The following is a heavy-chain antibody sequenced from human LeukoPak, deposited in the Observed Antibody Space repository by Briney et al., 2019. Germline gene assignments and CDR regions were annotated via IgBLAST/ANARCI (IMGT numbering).Heavy chain of an antibody. CDR3: ARDSFPYDILTGYGY. J-gene: IGHJ4*02. Sequence: GASVKVSCKASGYTFTSYAMHWVRQAPGQRLEWMGWINAGNGNTKYSQKFQGRVTITRDTSASTAYMELSSLRSEDTAVYYCARDSFPYDILTGYGYWGQGTLVTVSS. CDR1: GYTFTSYA. CDR2: INAGNGNT. V-gene: IGHV1-3*01. D-gene: IGHD3-9*01.